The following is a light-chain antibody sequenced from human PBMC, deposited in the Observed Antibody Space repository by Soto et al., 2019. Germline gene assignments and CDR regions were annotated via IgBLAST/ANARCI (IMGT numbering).Light chain of an antibody. Sequence: IVLTQSPGTLSLSPGERVTHSCRASQTVINNYLGWYQQKPGQAPRLLIYDASRRATGIPDRFRGSGSETDFTLTISRLEPEDFAVYYCHQYYISPLTFGGGTRVEIK. CDR3: HQYYISPLT. V-gene: IGKV3-20*01. J-gene: IGKJ4*01. CDR1: QTVINNY. CDR2: DAS.